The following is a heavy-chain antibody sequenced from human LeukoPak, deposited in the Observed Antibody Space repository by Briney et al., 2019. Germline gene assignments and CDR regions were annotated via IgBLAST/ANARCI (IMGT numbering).Heavy chain of an antibody. Sequence: GASVKVSCKASGYTFTGYYMHWVRQAPGQGLEWMGWINPNSGGTNYAQKFQGRVTMTGDTSISTAYMELSRLRSDDTAVYYCARILYYYDCSGYAFDIWGQGTMVTVSS. D-gene: IGHD3-22*01. CDR2: INPNSGGT. V-gene: IGHV1-2*02. CDR1: GYTFTGYY. CDR3: ARILYYYDCSGYAFDI. J-gene: IGHJ3*02.